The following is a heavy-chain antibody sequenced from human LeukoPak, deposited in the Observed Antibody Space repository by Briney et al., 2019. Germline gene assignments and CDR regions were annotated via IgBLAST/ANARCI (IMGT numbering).Heavy chain of an antibody. V-gene: IGHV4-39*01. CDR2: IYHSGST. J-gene: IGHJ4*02. Sequence: SETLSLTCTVSGGSISSSGYYWGWIRQPPGKGLEWIGYIYHSGSTYYNPSLKGRVTISVDRSKNQFSLKLSSVTAADTAVYYCASRGRTRHIAAAGTFDYWGQGTLVTVSS. D-gene: IGHD6-13*01. CDR3: ASRGRTRHIAAAGTFDY. CDR1: GGSISSSGYY.